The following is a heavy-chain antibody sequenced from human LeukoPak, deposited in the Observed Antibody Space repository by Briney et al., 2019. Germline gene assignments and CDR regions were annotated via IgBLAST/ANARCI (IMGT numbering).Heavy chain of an antibody. CDR3: VRGTGY. CDR1: GFTFSNYW. J-gene: IGHJ4*02. Sequence: PGGSLRLSCAASGFTFSNYWMSWVRQAPGKGLEYVSAISSNGDNTYYADSVKGRFTISRDNSKNTLYLQMSSLRADDTAVYYCVRGTGYWGQGTLVTVSS. CDR2: ISSNGDNT. V-gene: IGHV3-64D*06.